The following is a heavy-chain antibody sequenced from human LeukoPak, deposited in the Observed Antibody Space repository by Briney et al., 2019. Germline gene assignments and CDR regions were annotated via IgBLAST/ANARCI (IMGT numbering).Heavy chain of an antibody. Sequence: GASVKVSCKASGYTFTSYYMHWVRQAPGQGLEWMGIINPSGGSTSYAQKFQGRVTMTRDTSTSTVYMELSSLRSEDTAVYYCARGRAVVVPAALSFDYWGQGTLVTVSS. CDR3: ARGRAVVVPAALSFDY. CDR2: INPSGGST. V-gene: IGHV1-46*01. D-gene: IGHD2-2*01. CDR1: GYTFTSYY. J-gene: IGHJ4*02.